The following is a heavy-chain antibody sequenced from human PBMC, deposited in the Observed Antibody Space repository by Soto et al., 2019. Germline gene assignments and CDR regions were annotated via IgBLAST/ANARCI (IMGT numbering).Heavy chain of an antibody. D-gene: IGHD3-9*01. CDR1: GGSFSGYY. Sequence: SETLSLTCAVYGGSFSGYYWSWIRQPPGKGLEWIGEINHSGSTNYNPSLKGRVTISVDTSKNQFSMRLTSVTAADAAVYSCARQMRGPIPYFGWLSPLTSWGQGTQVTVSS. J-gene: IGHJ5*02. V-gene: IGHV4-34*01. CDR2: INHSGST. CDR3: ARQMRGPIPYFGWLSPLTS.